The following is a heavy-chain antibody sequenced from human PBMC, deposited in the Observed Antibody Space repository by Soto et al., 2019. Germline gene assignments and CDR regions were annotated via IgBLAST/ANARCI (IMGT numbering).Heavy chain of an antibody. CDR3: ARDCYYDSSGYCFDY. CDR2: ISSSSSYI. V-gene: IGHV3-21*01. CDR1: GFTFSSYS. J-gene: IGHJ4*02. D-gene: IGHD3-22*01. Sequence: GGSLRLSCAASGFTFSSYSMNWVRQAPGKGLEWVSSISSSSSYIYYADSVKGRFTISRDNAKNSLYLQMNSLRAEDTAVYYCARDCYYDSSGYCFDYWGQGTLVTVSS.